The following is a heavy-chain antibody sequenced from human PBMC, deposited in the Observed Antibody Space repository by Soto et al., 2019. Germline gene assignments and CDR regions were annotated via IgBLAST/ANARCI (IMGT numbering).Heavy chain of an antibody. CDR3: AREIAFGYYYDSSGRLYYFDY. J-gene: IGHJ4*02. Sequence: QVQLVQSGAEVKKPGASVKVSCKASGYIFTSYGISWVRQAPGQGLEWMGWISAYNGNTNYAQKLQGRVTMTTDTSTSTAYMELRSLRSDDTAVYYCAREIAFGYYYDSSGRLYYFDYWGQGTLVTVSS. CDR1: GYIFTSYG. CDR2: ISAYNGNT. D-gene: IGHD3-22*01. V-gene: IGHV1-18*01.